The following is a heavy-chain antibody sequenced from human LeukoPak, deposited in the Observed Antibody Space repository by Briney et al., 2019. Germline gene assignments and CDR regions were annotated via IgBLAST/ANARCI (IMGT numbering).Heavy chain of an antibody. D-gene: IGHD3-16*02. Sequence: GGSLRLSCAASGFTFSSYSMNWVRQAPGKGLEWVSSISSSSSYIYYADSVKGRFTISRDNAKNSLYLQMNSLGAEDTAVYYCASLYDYVWGSHRYTSAFDIWGQGTMVTVSS. J-gene: IGHJ3*02. CDR1: GFTFSSYS. CDR3: ASLYDYVWGSHRYTSAFDI. V-gene: IGHV3-21*01. CDR2: ISSSSSYI.